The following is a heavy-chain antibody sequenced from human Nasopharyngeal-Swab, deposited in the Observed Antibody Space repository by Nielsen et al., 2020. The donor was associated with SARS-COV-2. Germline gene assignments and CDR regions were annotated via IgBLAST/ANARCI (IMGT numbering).Heavy chain of an antibody. CDR2: IYTSGST. V-gene: IGHV4-61*02. CDR1: GGSISSVSYY. J-gene: IGHJ4*02. D-gene: IGHD3-22*01. Sequence: SETLSLTCTVSGGSISSVSYYWSWIRQHAGKGLEWIGPIYTSGSTNYNPSLKRRVTISVDTSKNQCYLKLSSVTAADTAVYYCARAGDSSGYYQIDDWGQGTLVTVSS. CDR3: ARAGDSSGYYQIDD.